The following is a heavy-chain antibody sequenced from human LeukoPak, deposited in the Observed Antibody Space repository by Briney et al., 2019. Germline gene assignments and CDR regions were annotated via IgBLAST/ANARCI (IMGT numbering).Heavy chain of an antibody. V-gene: IGHV3-9*01. J-gene: IGHJ4*02. CDR2: ISWKSGSI. Sequence: GASLRLSCAASGFTFDDYAMHWVRQAPGKGLEWVSGISWKSGSIGYADSVKGRFTISRDNAKNSLYLQMNSLRAEDTAVYYCANFYGIAAALGDWGQGTLVNVS. D-gene: IGHD6-13*01. CDR1: GFTFDDYA. CDR3: ANFYGIAAALGD.